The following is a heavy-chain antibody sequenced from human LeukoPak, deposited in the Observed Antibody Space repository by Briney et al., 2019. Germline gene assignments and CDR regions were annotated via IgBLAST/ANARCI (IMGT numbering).Heavy chain of an antibody. CDR3: ARRGYCSSTSCYSGGHYFDY. V-gene: IGHV1-18*01. CDR2: ISAYNGGT. CDR1: GYTFTSYG. J-gene: IGHJ4*02. Sequence: AASVKVSCKTSGYTFTSYGISWVRQAPGQGLEWMGWISAYNGGTNYAQKFQGRVTMTRDTSISTAYMELSRLRSDDTAVYYCARRGYCSSTSCYSGGHYFDYWGQGTLVTVSS. D-gene: IGHD2-2*01.